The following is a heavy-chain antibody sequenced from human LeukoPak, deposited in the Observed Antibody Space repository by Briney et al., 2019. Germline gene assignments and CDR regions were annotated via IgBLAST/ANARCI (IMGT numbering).Heavy chain of an antibody. J-gene: IGHJ4*02. D-gene: IGHD5-12*01. CDR2: ISSSSSTI. CDR3: ARDRDRVATIEEFDY. CDR1: GFTFSSYS. Sequence: GGSLRLSCAASGFTFSSYSMNWVRQAPGKGLEWGSYISSSSSTIYYADPVKGRFTISRDNAKNSLYLQMNSLRAEDTAVYYCARDRDRVATIEEFDYWGQGTLVTVSS. V-gene: IGHV3-48*01.